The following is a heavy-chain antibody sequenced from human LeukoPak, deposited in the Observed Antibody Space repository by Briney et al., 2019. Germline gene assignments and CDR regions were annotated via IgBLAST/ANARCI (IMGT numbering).Heavy chain of an antibody. J-gene: IGHJ3*02. Sequence: PGGSLRLSCAASGFTFSSYAMHWVRQAPGKGLEWVAVISYDGSNKYYADSVKGRFTISRDNSKNTLYLQMNSLRAEDTAVYYCARDIRSYHAVVVTYAFDIWGQGTMVTVSS. V-gene: IGHV3-30-3*01. D-gene: IGHD2-21*02. CDR2: ISYDGSNK. CDR3: ARDIRSYHAVVVTYAFDI. CDR1: GFTFSSYA.